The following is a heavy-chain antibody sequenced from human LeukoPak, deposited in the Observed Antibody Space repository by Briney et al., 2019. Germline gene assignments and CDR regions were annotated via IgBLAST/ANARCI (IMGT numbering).Heavy chain of an antibody. V-gene: IGHV4-4*02. CDR3: ARAAESKIVLHS. D-gene: IGHD2-8*01. CDR1: GGSISSSNW. Sequence: SGTLSLTCAVSGGSISSSNWWSWVRQPPGKGLEWIGEIYHSGSTNYNPSLKSRVTISVDTSKNQFSLKLSSVTAADTAVYYCARAAESKIVLHSWGQGTLVTVSS. J-gene: IGHJ4*02. CDR2: IYHSGST.